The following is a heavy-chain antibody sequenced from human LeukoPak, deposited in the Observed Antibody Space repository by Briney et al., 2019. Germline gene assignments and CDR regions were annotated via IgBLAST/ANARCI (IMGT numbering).Heavy chain of an antibody. CDR2: ISSSSSYI. CDR3: ARDLGEDYYYMDV. V-gene: IGHV3-21*01. Sequence: GGSLRLSCAASGFTFSSYGMYWVRQAPGKGLEWVSSISSSSSYIYYADSVKGRFTISRDNAKNSLYLQMNSLRAEDTAVYYCARDLGEDYYYMDVWGKGTTVTVSS. D-gene: IGHD3-10*01. CDR1: GFTFSSYG. J-gene: IGHJ6*03.